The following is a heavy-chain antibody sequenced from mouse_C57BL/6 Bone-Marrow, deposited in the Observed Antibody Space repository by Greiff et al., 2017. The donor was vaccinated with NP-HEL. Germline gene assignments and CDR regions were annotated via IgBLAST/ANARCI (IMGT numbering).Heavy chain of an antibody. CDR1: GYAFTNYL. CDR3: ARWYYGSTRRYFDY. Sequence: QVQLKESGAELVRPGTSVKVSCKASGYAFTNYLIEWVKQRPGQGLEWIGVINPGSGGTNYNEKFKGKATLTADKSSSTAYMQLSSLTSEDSAVYFCARWYYGSTRRYFDYGGKGTTLTVSS. V-gene: IGHV1-54*01. D-gene: IGHD1-1*01. J-gene: IGHJ2*01. CDR2: INPGSGGT.